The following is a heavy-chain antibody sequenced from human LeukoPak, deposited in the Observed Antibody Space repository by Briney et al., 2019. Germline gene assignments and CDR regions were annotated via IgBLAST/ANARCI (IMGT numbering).Heavy chain of an antibody. D-gene: IGHD3-3*01. J-gene: IGHJ5*02. V-gene: IGHV1-46*01. CDR2: INPSGGST. CDR3: AGATDDFWSGYSSGFDP. Sequence: ASVKVSCKASGYTLTSYYMHWVRQAPGQGLEWMGIINPSGGSTSYAQKFQGRVTMTRDTSTSTVYMELSSLRSEDTAVYYCAGATDDFWSGYSSGFDPWGQGTLVTVSS. CDR1: GYTLTSYY.